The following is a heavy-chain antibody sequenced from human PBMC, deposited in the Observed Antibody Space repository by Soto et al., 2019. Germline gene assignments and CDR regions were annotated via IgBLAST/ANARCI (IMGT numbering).Heavy chain of an antibody. V-gene: IGHV1-18*01. CDR2: ISAYNGNT. J-gene: IGHJ6*02. CDR3: AMTYYWGSGSPPLYYYYGMDV. D-gene: IGHD3-10*01. Sequence: QVQLVQSGAEVKKPGASVKVSCKASGYTFTSYGISWARQAPGQGLEWMGWISAYNGNTNYAQKLQGRVTMTTDTSTSTAYMGLRSLRCDDTAVYYCAMTYYWGSGSPPLYYYYGMDVWGQGTTVTVSS. CDR1: GYTFTSYG.